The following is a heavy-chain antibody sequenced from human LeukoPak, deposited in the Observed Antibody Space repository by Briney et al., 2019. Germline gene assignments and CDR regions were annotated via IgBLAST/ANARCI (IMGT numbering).Heavy chain of an antibody. CDR3: ARGQRPYCSSTSCYYMDV. CDR2: ISAYNGNT. D-gene: IGHD2-2*01. V-gene: IGHV1-18*01. J-gene: IGHJ6*03. Sequence: GASVKVSCKASGYTFTSYGISWVRQAPGQWLEWMGWISAYNGNTNYAQKLQGRVTMTTDTSTSTAYMELRSLRSDDTAVYYCARGQRPYCSSTSCYYMDVWGKGTTVTVSS. CDR1: GYTFTSYG.